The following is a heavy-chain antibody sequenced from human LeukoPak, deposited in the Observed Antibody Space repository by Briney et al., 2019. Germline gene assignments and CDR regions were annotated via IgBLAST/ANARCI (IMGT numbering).Heavy chain of an antibody. CDR2: LSKSGNT. D-gene: IGHD3-9*01. V-gene: IGHV4-59*01. CDR3: ARARYVNSFYAFDI. J-gene: IGHJ3*02. CDR1: GGSISSYY. Sequence: SETLSLTCTVSGGSISSYYWSWIRLPPGKGLEWVGYLSKSGNTNYSPSLKSRVTIFGDTSKNQFCLKLSSVTAADTAVYYCARARYVNSFYAFDIWGQGTLVTVSS.